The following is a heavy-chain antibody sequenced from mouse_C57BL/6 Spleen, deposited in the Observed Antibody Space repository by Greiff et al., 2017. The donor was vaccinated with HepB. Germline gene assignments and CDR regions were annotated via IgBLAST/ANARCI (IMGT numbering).Heavy chain of an antibody. CDR2: IDPSDSET. Sequence: QVQLQQPGAELVRPGSSVKLSCKASGYTFTSYWMHWVKQRPIQGLEWIGNIDPSDSETHYNQKFKDKATLTVDKSSSTAYMQLSSLTSEDSAVYYCARVGYYGSSYAWFAYWGQGTLVTVSA. CDR1: GYTFTSYW. CDR3: ARVGYYGSSYAWFAY. J-gene: IGHJ3*01. D-gene: IGHD1-1*01. V-gene: IGHV1-52*01.